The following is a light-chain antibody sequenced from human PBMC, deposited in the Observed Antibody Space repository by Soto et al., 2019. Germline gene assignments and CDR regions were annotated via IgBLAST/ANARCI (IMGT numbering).Light chain of an antibody. J-gene: IGKJ1*01. Sequence: DIQMTQSPSSLSASVGDRVTITCRASQGISNYLAWYQQKPGQVPKLLIYAASTLQSGVPSRFSGSGSGTDFTLTISRLHPEDVATYYCQKYKSAPRTFGQGTKVEIK. CDR1: QGISNY. CDR3: QKYKSAPRT. V-gene: IGKV1-27*01. CDR2: AAS.